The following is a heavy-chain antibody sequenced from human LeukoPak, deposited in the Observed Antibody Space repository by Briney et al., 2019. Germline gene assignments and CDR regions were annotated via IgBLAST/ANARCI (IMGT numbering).Heavy chain of an antibody. CDR2: ISAYNGNT. V-gene: IGHV1-18*01. J-gene: IGHJ4*02. CDR3: ARDTSIGYYGSGSYPLGFDY. CDR1: GYTFTSYG. D-gene: IGHD3-10*01. Sequence: ASVKVSCKASGYTFTSYGISWVRQAPGQGLEWMGWISAYNGNTNYAQKLQGRVTMTTDTSTSTAYMELRSLRSDDTAVYYCARDTSIGYYGSGSYPLGFDYWGQGTLVTVSS.